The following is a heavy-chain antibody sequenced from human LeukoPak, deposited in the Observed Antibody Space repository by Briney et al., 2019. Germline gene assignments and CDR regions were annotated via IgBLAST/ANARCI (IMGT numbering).Heavy chain of an antibody. CDR1: GYTFTDYH. J-gene: IGHJ4*02. V-gene: IGHV1-2*04. CDR2: INPNSGGT. CDR3: ARGGGDSPLYYFDY. D-gene: IGHD2-21*02. Sequence: ASVKVSCKASGYTFTDYHIHWVRQAPGQGLEWMGWINPNSGGTNYAGKFQGWVTMTRDTSISTAYMELSRLRSDDTAVYYCARGGGDSPLYYFDYWGQGTLVTVSS.